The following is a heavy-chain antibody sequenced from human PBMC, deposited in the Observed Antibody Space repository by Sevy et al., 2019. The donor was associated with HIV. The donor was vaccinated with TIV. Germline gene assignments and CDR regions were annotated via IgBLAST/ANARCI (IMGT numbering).Heavy chain of an antibody. CDR3: ATAPGYYDSAPFDY. V-gene: IGHV3-15*01. CDR2: IKSKIDGETT. D-gene: IGHD3-22*01. Sequence: GGSLRLSCAVSGFTFNNAWMNWVRQAPGTGLQWVGLIKSKIDGETTDYAAPVKGRFTISRDDSKNTLFLQMNSLKTEATAVYYCATAPGYYDSAPFDYWGPGTLVTVSS. CDR1: GFTFNNAW. J-gene: IGHJ4*02.